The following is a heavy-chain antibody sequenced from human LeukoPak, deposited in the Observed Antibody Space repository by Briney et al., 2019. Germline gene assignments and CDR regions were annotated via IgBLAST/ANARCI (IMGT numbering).Heavy chain of an antibody. Sequence: PETLSLTCTVSGGSISSYYWSWIRPPPGKGLEWIGYIYYSGSTNHNPSLKSRVTISVDTSKNQFSLKLSSVTAADTAVYYCARGESVAVTVDFDYWGQGTLVTVSS. J-gene: IGHJ4*02. CDR2: IYYSGST. V-gene: IGHV4-59*01. CDR1: GGSISSYY. CDR3: ARGESVAVTVDFDY. D-gene: IGHD6-19*01.